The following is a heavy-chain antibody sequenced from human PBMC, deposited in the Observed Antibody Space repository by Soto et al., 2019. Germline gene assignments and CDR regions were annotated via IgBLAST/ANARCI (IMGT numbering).Heavy chain of an antibody. D-gene: IGHD4-17*01. CDR3: AKALYGGHEY. CDR1: GFTFSVYA. CDR2: ISGSGGST. Sequence: EVQLLESGGGLVQPGGSLRLSCAASGFTFSVYAMSWVRQAPGMGLECGSGISGSGGSTSYADSVKGRFTISRDNSKNTLSLQMNSLRAEDTAVYYCAKALYGGHEYWGPGTLVTVSS. J-gene: IGHJ4*02. V-gene: IGHV3-23*01.